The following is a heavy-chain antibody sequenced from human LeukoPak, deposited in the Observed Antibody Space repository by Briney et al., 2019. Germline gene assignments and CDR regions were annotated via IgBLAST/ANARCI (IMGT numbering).Heavy chain of an antibody. CDR2: SNTNTGNT. Sequence: ASAKVSCKASGYTFTSFGISWVRQAPGQGLEWVGWSNTNTGNTNYAQKFQGRVTMTTDTSTSTAYMEVRSLRSDDTAVYYCARDGSSSWYQNWGQGTLVTVSS. CDR1: GYTFTSFG. J-gene: IGHJ4*02. D-gene: IGHD6-13*01. CDR3: ARDGSSSWYQN. V-gene: IGHV1-18*01.